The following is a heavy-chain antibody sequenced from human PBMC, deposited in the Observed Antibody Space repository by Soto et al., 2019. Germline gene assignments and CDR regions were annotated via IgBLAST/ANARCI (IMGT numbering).Heavy chain of an antibody. Sequence: QVQLVQSGAEVKKPGSSVKVSCKASGGTFSSYAISWVRQAPGQGLVWMGGIIPIFGTANYAQKFQGRVTITADESTSTAYMELSSLRSEDTAVYYCARDRLFGEFAPPNYYYGMDVWGQGTTVTVSS. CDR2: IIPIFGTA. CDR3: ARDRLFGEFAPPNYYYGMDV. J-gene: IGHJ6*02. CDR1: GGTFSSYA. D-gene: IGHD3-10*02. V-gene: IGHV1-69*01.